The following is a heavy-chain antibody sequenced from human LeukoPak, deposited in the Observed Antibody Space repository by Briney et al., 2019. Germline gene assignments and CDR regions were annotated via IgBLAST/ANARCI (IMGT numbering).Heavy chain of an antibody. J-gene: IGHJ5*02. D-gene: IGHD6-13*01. CDR1: GGSFSGYY. CDR3: ATARGSSWRGFDP. CDR2: INHSGST. Sequence: PSETLSLTCAVYGGSFSGYYWSWIRQPPGKGPEWIGEINHSGSTNYNPSLKSRVTISVDTSKNQFSLKLSSVTAADTAVYYCATARGSSWRGFDPWGQGTLVTVSS. V-gene: IGHV4-34*01.